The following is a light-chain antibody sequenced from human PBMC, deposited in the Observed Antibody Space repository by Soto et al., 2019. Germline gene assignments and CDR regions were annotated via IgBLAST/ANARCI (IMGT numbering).Light chain of an antibody. CDR2: DAS. V-gene: IGKV1-13*02. CDR1: QGISSA. J-gene: IGKJ2*03. CDR3: QQLS. Sequence: AIQLTQSPSSLSASVGDRVTITCRASQGISSALAWYQQKPGKAPKLLIYDASSLESGVPSRFSGSGSGTDFTLTISSLQPEDFATYYCQQLSFGQGTKLEIK.